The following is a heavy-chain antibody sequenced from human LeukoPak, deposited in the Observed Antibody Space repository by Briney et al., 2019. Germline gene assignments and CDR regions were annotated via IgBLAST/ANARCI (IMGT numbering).Heavy chain of an antibody. Sequence: SETLSLTCTVSNGSISNYFWSWIRQPPGKGLEWIGYVHHSGTANYNPSLMSRVNISIDTSEHRLSLKLSSVTAADTALYYCASLGGYYESSSYSQLDAFDIWGQGTMVTVSS. CDR2: VHHSGTA. D-gene: IGHD3-22*01. J-gene: IGHJ3*02. V-gene: IGHV4-59*01. CDR3: ASLGGYYESSSYSQLDAFDI. CDR1: NGSISNYF.